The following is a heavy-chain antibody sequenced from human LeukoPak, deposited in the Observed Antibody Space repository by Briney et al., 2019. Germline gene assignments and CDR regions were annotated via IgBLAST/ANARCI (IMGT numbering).Heavy chain of an antibody. CDR3: ATGYSGSYLIDY. J-gene: IGHJ4*02. V-gene: IGHV1-24*01. CDR2: FDPEDGET. CDR1: GYTLTELS. Sequence: ASVKVSCKVSGYTLTELSMHWVRQAPGKGLEWMGGFDPEDGETIYAQKFQGRVTMTEDTSTDTAYMELSSLRSEDTAVYYCATGYSGSYLIDYWGQGTLVTVSS. D-gene: IGHD1-26*01.